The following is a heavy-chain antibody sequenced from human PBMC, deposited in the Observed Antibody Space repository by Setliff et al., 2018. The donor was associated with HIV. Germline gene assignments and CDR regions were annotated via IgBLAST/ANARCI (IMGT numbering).Heavy chain of an antibody. Sequence: GGSLRLSCAASGFTFSDHYMDWVRQAPGKGLEWVGRTRDKARGYTTEYAASVKGRFTISRDDSKNALYLQMNSLKTEDTAVYYCARAGAATAGKSYHYDMDVWGQGTTVTVSS. CDR3: ARAGAATAGKSYHYDMDV. J-gene: IGHJ6*02. V-gene: IGHV3-72*01. CDR2: TRDKARGYTT. D-gene: IGHD6-13*01. CDR1: GFTFSDHY.